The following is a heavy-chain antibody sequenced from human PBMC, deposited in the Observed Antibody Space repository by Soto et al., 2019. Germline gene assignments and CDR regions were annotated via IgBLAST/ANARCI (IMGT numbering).Heavy chain of an antibody. D-gene: IGHD3-22*01. J-gene: IGHJ3*02. CDR1: GGTFSSYA. CDR3: ASRGSYYDSSGPYAFDI. V-gene: IGHV1-69*13. Sequence: SVKVSCKASGGTFSSYAISWVRQAPGQGLEWMGGIIPIFGTANYAQKFQGRVTITADESTSTAYMELSSLRSEDTAVYYCASRGSYYDSSGPYAFDIWGQGTMVTASS. CDR2: IIPIFGTA.